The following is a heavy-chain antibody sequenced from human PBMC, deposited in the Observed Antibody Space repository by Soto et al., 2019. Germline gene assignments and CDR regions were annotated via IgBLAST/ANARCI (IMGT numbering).Heavy chain of an antibody. CDR2: ISSSSSTI. J-gene: IGHJ6*02. D-gene: IGHD3-3*01. CDR3: ARENYDFWSGYTQGMDV. V-gene: IGHV3-48*02. Sequence: GGSLRLSCAASGFTFSSYSMNWVRQAPGKGLEWVSYISSSSSTIYYADSVKGRFTISRDNAKNSLYLQMNSLRDEDTAVYYCARENYDFWSGYTQGMDVWGQGTTVTVSS. CDR1: GFTFSSYS.